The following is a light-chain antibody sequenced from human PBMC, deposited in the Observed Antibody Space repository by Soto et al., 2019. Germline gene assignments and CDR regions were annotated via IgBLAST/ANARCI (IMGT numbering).Light chain of an antibody. CDR1: SSDVGGYIY. CDR2: EVS. J-gene: IGLJ2*01. V-gene: IGLV2-14*01. Sequence: QSVLTQPASVSGSPGQSITISCTGTSSDVGGYIYVSWYQQHPGKAPKLMIYEVSNRPSGVSSRFSGSKSGNTASLTISGLQAEDEADYYCSSYTSSSTLVFGGGTKVTVL. CDR3: SSYTSSSTLV.